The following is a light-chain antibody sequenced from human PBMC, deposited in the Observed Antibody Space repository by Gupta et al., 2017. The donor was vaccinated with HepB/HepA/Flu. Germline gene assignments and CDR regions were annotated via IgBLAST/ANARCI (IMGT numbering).Light chain of an antibody. CDR1: QGIGSS. V-gene: IGKV1-9*01. CDR2: AAS. CDR3: QQRNNYPRT. Sequence: DIQLTQSPSFLSASVGDRVTITCRASQGIGSSLAWYQQKPGKAPKLLIYAASSLQSGVPSRFSGSGSGTEFTLTISSLQPEDFATYYCQQRNNYPRTFGPGTKVDIK. J-gene: IGKJ3*01.